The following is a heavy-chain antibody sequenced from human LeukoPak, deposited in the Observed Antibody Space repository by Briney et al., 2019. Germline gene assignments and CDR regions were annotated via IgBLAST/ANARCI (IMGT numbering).Heavy chain of an antibody. D-gene: IGHD3-10*01. V-gene: IGHV3-30-3*02. Sequence: GGSLRLSGAASRFTFRNYAMHWVRQAPGKALEGVAVISYDGSNRYYADSVKGRFTIHRDNSKNTLYLQMNNRRAEDTAVYYCAKRPGETQGGYYFDYWGQGTLVTVSS. J-gene: IGHJ4*02. CDR1: RFTFRNYA. CDR3: AKRPGETQGGYYFDY. CDR2: ISYDGSNR.